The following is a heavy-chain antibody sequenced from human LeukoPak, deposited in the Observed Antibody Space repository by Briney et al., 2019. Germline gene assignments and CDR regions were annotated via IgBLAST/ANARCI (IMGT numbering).Heavy chain of an antibody. CDR2: IYTSGST. CDR3: ARDLYLRSSDAFDI. D-gene: IGHD3-10*01. J-gene: IGHJ3*02. Sequence: SETLSLTCTVSGGSISSYYWSWIRQPAGKGLEWIGRIYTSGSTNYNPSPKSRVTMSVDTSKNQFSLKLSSVTAADTAVYYCARDLYLRSSDAFDIWGQGTMVTVSS. CDR1: GGSISSYY. V-gene: IGHV4-4*07.